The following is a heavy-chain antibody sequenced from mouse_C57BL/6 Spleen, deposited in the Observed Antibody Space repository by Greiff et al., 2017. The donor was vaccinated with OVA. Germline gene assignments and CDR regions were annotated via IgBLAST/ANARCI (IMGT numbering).Heavy chain of an antibody. Sequence: QVKLMESGPELVKPGASVKISCKASGYAFSSSWMNWVKQRPGKGLEWIGRIYPGDGDTNYNGKFKGKATLTADKSSSTAYMQLSSLTSEDSAVYFCATPYYYGSRADWYFDVWGTGTTVTVSS. CDR3: ATPYYYGSRADWYFDV. J-gene: IGHJ1*03. CDR1: GYAFSSSW. V-gene: IGHV1-82*01. D-gene: IGHD1-1*01. CDR2: IYPGDGDT.